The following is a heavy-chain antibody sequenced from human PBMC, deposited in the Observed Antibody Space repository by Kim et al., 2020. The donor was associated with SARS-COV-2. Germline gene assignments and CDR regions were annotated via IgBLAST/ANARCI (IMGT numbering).Heavy chain of an antibody. J-gene: IGHJ6*02. D-gene: IGHD3-16*01. CDR3: TTDTPSLNYAHGMDV. V-gene: IGHV3-15*01. Sequence: ATVKGRFTNSRDDSKNTLYLQMNRLKTEDTAVYYCTTDTPSLNYAHGMDVWGQGTTVTVSS.